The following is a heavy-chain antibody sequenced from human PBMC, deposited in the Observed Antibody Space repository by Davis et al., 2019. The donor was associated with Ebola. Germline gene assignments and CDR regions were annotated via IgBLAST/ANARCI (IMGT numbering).Heavy chain of an antibody. CDR2: IHHSGST. J-gene: IGHJ6*02. V-gene: IGHV4-34*01. CDR1: GGSFSDYY. CDR3: ARGRGWGGHAMDV. D-gene: IGHD3-10*01. Sequence: SEPLCLTCAAYGGSFSDYYWSWIRQLPGKGLEWIGEIHHSGSTNYNPSFKSRVTISVDTSKNQFSLKLSSVTAADTAVYYCARGRGWGGHAMDVWGQGTTVTDSS.